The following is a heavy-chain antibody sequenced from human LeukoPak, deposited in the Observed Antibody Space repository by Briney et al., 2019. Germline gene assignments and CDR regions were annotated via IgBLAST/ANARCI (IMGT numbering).Heavy chain of an antibody. J-gene: IGHJ4*02. D-gene: IGHD7-27*01. Sequence: GGSLRLSCAASGFTFSSYTMSWVRQAPGKGLEWVSTITTSDGNTYYADSVKGRFTVSRDNSKNTLYLQMNSLRAEDTAVYYCAKDGGLWVSAHWGDSWGQGTLATVSS. CDR1: GFTFSSYT. CDR2: ITTSDGNT. V-gene: IGHV3-23*01. CDR3: AKDGGLWVSAHWGDS.